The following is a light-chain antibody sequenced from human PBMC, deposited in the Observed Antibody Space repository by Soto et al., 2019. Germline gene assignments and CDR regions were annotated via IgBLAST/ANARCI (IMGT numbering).Light chain of an antibody. CDR2: AAS. CDR3: QQYNNWRT. J-gene: IGKJ1*01. V-gene: IGKV3-15*01. Sequence: EIVLTQSPATLSVSPGERATLSCRASQSVSSNLAWYQQKPGQAPRLLIYAASTRATGIPARFSGSGSGTEFTLTISSLLSEDFAVYYCQQYNNWRTFGQGTKV. CDR1: QSVSSN.